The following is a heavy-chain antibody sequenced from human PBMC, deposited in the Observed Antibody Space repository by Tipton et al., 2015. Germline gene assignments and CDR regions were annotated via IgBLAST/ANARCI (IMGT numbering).Heavy chain of an antibody. Sequence: SLRLSCAASGFTVSNNYMSWVRQAPGKGLEWVSLIYRGGSTYYGDSVKGRFTISRDNSKNTLYLQMSSLKVEDTAVYYCARLSYGEAASPGGPNWFDPWGQGTLVAVSS. CDR1: GFTVSNNY. V-gene: IGHV3-53*01. CDR2: IYRGGST. J-gene: IGHJ5*02. D-gene: IGHD1-14*01. CDR3: ARLSYGEAASPGGPNWFDP.